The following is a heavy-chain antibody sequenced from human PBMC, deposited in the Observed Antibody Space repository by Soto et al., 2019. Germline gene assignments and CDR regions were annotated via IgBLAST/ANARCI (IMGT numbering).Heavy chain of an antibody. Sequence: QVQLVQSGAEVKKPGASVTVSCKASGYTFANYPMHWVRQAPGQRLEWMGWINTGNGNTKYSQKFQVRVTITRDTSASTAYMELSSLTSEDAAIYYCARDRGIAAGGEFDAFDSWGQGTMVTVSS. CDR1: GYTFANYP. V-gene: IGHV1-3*04. CDR3: ARDRGIAAGGEFDAFDS. D-gene: IGHD6-13*01. CDR2: INTGNGNT. J-gene: IGHJ3*02.